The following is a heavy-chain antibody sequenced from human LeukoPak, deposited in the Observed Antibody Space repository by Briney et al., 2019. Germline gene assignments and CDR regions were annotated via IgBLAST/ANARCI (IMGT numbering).Heavy chain of an antibody. CDR1: GFTFSSYA. V-gene: IGHV3-30-3*01. CDR3: ARGGSYSLAIGY. D-gene: IGHD1-26*01. Sequence: PGGSLRLSCAASGFTFSSYAMHWVRQAPGKGLEWVAVISYDGSNKYYADSVKGRFTISRDNAKNSLYLQMNSLRTEDTAVYFCARGGSYSLAIGYWGQGTLVTVSS. CDR2: ISYDGSNK. J-gene: IGHJ4*02.